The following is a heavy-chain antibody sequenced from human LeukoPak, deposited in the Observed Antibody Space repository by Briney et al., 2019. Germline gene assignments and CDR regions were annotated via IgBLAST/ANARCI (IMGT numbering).Heavy chain of an antibody. Sequence: GGSLRLSCAASGFTFSSHSMNWVRQAPGKGLEWGSYISSSSSTIYYADSVKGRFTISRDNAKNSLYLQMNSLRDEDTAVYYCARDSIDMGGYYYYGMDVWGQGTTVIVSS. V-gene: IGHV3-48*02. CDR2: ISSSSSTI. CDR3: ARDSIDMGGYYYYGMDV. CDR1: GFTFSSHS. J-gene: IGHJ6*02. D-gene: IGHD2/OR15-2a*01.